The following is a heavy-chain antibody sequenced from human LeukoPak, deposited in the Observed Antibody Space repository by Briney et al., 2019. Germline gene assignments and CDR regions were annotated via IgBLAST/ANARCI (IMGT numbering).Heavy chain of an antibody. CDR1: GFSFRSYS. CDR2: ISSSSSYV. Sequence: GGSLRLSCAASGFSFRSYSMNWVRQAPGKGLGWVSSISSSSSYVYYAYSVKGRFTICRDNAKNSLYLQMNSLRAEDTAVYYCARGGYYYDSSDYLYFDYWGQGTLVTVSS. D-gene: IGHD3-22*01. J-gene: IGHJ4*02. CDR3: ARGGYYYDSSDYLYFDY. V-gene: IGHV3-21*01.